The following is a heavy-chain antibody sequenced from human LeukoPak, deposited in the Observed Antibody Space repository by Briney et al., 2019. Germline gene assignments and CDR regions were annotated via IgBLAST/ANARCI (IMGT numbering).Heavy chain of an antibody. CDR2: IKEDGSEK. Sequence: PGGSLRLSCAASGITFSNSWMCWVRQAPGKGLEWVANIKEDGSEKYYVNSVKGRFIISRDNAKNSLYLQMNSLRAEDTAVYYCARGGGSGSYYKRELDYWGQGALVTVSS. D-gene: IGHD3-10*01. CDR3: ARGGGSGSYYKRELDY. CDR1: GITFSNSW. V-gene: IGHV3-7*01. J-gene: IGHJ4*02.